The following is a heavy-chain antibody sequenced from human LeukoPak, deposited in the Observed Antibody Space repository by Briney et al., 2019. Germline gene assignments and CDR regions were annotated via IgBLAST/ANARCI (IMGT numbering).Heavy chain of an antibody. D-gene: IGHD3-22*01. CDR2: IYTSGST. CDR1: GGSISSYY. V-gene: IGHV4-4*07. CDR3: AREVGYYDSSGYEYYYYYMDV. J-gene: IGHJ6*03. Sequence: SETLSLTCTVSGGSISSYYWSWIRQPAGKGLEWIGRIYTSGSTNYNPSLKSRVTMSVDTSKNQFSLKLSSVTAAETAVYYCAREVGYYDSSGYEYYYYYMDVWGKGTTVTISS.